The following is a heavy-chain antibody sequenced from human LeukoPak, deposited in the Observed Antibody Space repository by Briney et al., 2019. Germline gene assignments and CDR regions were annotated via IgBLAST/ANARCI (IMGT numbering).Heavy chain of an antibody. J-gene: IGHJ4*02. V-gene: IGHV3-48*03. Sequence: GGSLRLSCAASGFTFSSYEMNWVRQAPGKGLEWVSYTSSSGSTIYYADSVKGRFTISRDNAKNSLYLQMNSPRAEDTAVYYCARARRYYDSSGYYPGVDYWGQGTLVTVSS. CDR3: ARARRYYDSSGYYPGVDY. D-gene: IGHD3-22*01. CDR1: GFTFSSYE. CDR2: TSSSGSTI.